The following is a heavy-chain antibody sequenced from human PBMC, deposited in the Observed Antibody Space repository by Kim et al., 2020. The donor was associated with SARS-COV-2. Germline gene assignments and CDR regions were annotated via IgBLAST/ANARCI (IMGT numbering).Heavy chain of an antibody. CDR2: T. CDR3: ARAVAGTEIDY. J-gene: IGHJ4*02. D-gene: IGHD6-19*01. V-gene: IGHV1-2*02. Sequence: TNYAQKFQGRVTMTRDTSISTAYMELSRLRSDDTAVYYCARAVAGTEIDYWGQGTLVTVSS.